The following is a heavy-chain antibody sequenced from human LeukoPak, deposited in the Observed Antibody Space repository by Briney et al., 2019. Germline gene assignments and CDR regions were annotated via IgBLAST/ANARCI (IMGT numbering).Heavy chain of an antibody. Sequence: GVSLRLSCAASGFTFDDYGMSWVRQAPGKGLEWVSAISGSGGSTYYADSVKGRFTISRDNSKNTLYLQMNSLRAEDTAVYYCAKGVTMIVVVIPGPDYWGQGTLVTVSS. CDR3: AKGVTMIVVVIPGPDY. CDR2: ISGSGGST. CDR1: GFTFDDYG. V-gene: IGHV3-23*01. J-gene: IGHJ4*02. D-gene: IGHD3-22*01.